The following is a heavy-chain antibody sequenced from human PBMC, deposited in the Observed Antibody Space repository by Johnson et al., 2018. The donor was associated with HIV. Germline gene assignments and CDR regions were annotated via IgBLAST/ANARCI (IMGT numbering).Heavy chain of an antibody. CDR2: INSDGTNT. J-gene: IGHJ3*02. CDR1: GFTFSRYW. CDR3: ARGALGFFDI. V-gene: IGHV3-74*02. D-gene: IGHD3-10*01. Sequence: VQLVESGGCLVQPGGSLRLSCTASGFTFSRYWMHWVRQAPGKGLVWVSRINSDGTNTTYADSVKGRFTFSRDNAKSTLHVQMNSLRVEDTTVYYCARGALGFFDILGQGTMVTVSA.